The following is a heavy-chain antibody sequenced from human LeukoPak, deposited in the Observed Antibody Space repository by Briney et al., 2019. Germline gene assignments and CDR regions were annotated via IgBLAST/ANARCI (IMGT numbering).Heavy chain of an antibody. Sequence: TGGSLRLSCAASGFTFSNYWMSWVRQAPGKGLEWVANIRQDGNEKYYVGSVRGRFTISRDNAKNSLYLQVNSLRAEDTAVYYCARHYDILTGTFPYYWGQGTLVTVSS. J-gene: IGHJ4*02. V-gene: IGHV3-7*03. CDR3: ARHYDILTGTFPYY. CDR2: IRQDGNEK. CDR1: GFTFSNYW. D-gene: IGHD3-9*01.